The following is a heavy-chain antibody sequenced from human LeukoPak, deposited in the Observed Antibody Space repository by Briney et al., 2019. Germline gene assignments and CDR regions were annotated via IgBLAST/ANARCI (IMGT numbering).Heavy chain of an antibody. V-gene: IGHV3-23*01. CDR2: IASDGDT. CDR1: GFTLRHFA. CDR3: ANEAHRHLDLHN. J-gene: IGHJ4*02. D-gene: IGHD5-24*01. Sequence: GGSLRLSCAASGFTLRHFAMNWVRQAPGKGLEWVSSIASDGDTFYADAVKGRFTISRDISENTLHLRMNSLRADDTALYFCANEAHRHLDLHNWGQGTLVTVSA.